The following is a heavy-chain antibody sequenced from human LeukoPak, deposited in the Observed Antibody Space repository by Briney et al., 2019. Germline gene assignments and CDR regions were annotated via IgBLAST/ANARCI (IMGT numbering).Heavy chain of an antibody. CDR3: AKDVTFLTVGSLDY. CDR2: ISYDGSNK. V-gene: IGHV3-30*18. J-gene: IGHJ4*02. Sequence: PGRSLRLSCAASGFTFSSYGMHWVRQAPGKGLEWVAVISYDGSNKYYADSVKGRFTISRDNSKNTLSLQMNSLRVEDTAVYYCAKDVTFLTVGSLDYWGQGTLVTVSS. CDR1: GFTFSSYG. D-gene: IGHD4-11*01.